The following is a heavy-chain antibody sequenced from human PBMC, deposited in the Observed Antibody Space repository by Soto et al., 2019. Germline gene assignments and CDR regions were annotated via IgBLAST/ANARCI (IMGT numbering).Heavy chain of an antibody. Sequence: QVQLVQSGAEVKKPGSSVKVSCKASGGTFSSYAISWVRQAPGQGLEWMGGIIPIFGTADYAQKFQGRVTITADESTSTAYMELRSLRSEDTAVYYCASVETQRYYYGMDVWGQGPKVTVSS. CDR1: GGTFSSYA. CDR3: ASVETQRYYYGMDV. J-gene: IGHJ6*02. V-gene: IGHV1-69*12. D-gene: IGHD2-15*01. CDR2: IIPIFGTA.